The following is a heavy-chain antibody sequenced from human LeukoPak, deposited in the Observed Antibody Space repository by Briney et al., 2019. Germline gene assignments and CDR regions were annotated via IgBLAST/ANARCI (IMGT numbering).Heavy chain of an antibody. CDR2: INHSGST. CDR1: GGSFSGYY. V-gene: IGHV4-34*01. D-gene: IGHD5-18*01. J-gene: IGHJ6*02. Sequence: KPSETLSLTCAVYGGSFSGYYWSWIRQPPGKGLEWIGEINHSGSTNYNPSLKSRVTISVDTSKNQFSLKLSSVTAADTAVYYCARDLRGYSYGLYYYYGMDVWGQGTTVTVSS. CDR3: ARDLRGYSYGLYYYYGMDV.